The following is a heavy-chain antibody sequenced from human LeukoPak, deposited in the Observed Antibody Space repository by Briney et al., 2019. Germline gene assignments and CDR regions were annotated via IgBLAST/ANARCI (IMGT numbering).Heavy chain of an antibody. CDR3: ARDSGGSGSSTVY. CDR2: IWYDGSNK. CDR1: GFTFSSYG. Sequence: GGSLRLSCAASGFTFSSYGMHWVRQAPGKGLEWVAVIWYDGSNKYYADSVKGRFTISRDNSKNTLYLQMNSLRAEDTAVYYCARDSGGSGSSTVYWGQGTLVTVSS. V-gene: IGHV3-33*01. D-gene: IGHD3-10*01. J-gene: IGHJ4*02.